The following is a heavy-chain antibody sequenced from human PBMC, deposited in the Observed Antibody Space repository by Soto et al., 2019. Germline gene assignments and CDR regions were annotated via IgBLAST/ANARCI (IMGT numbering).Heavy chain of an antibody. CDR3: ARDLTMVRGVIDY. Sequence: SETLSLTCTVSGGSISSYYWSWIRQPPGKGLEWIGYIYYSGSTNYNPSLKSRVTISVDTSKNQFSLKLSSVTAADTAVYYCARDLTMVRGVIDYWGQGTLVTSPQ. V-gene: IGHV4-59*01. CDR2: IYYSGST. D-gene: IGHD3-10*01. CDR1: GGSISSYY. J-gene: IGHJ4*02.